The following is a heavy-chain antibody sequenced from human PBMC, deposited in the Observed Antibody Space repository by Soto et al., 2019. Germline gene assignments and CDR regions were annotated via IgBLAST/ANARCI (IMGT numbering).Heavy chain of an antibody. J-gene: IGHJ4*02. CDR2: IGGSAGST. Sequence: EVQLLESGGGLVQPGGSLRLSCAASGFTFNSFPMTWVRQAPGKGLEWVSGIGGSAGSTYYADSVKGRFTISRDNSKNTLYLQMYSLRAEDTAVYYCAKSYCSGTSCSRGHFDYWGQGTLVTVSS. V-gene: IGHV3-23*01. CDR1: GFTFNSFP. D-gene: IGHD2-2*01. CDR3: AKSYCSGTSCSRGHFDY.